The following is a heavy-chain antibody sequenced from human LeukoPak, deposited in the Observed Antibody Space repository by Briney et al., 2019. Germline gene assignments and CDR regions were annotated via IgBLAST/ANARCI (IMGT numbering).Heavy chain of an antibody. V-gene: IGHV3-23*01. CDR2: ISGSAAGT. D-gene: IGHD6-13*01. J-gene: IGHJ4*02. CDR3: AKSGRVWRGIAAAGIDY. CDR1: GFTFSTYA. Sequence: GGSLRLSCVASGFTFSTYAMNWVRQAPGKGLEWVSAISGSAAGTYFADSVKGRFTISRDNSKNTVYLQMNSLRAEDTAVYYCAKSGRVWRGIAAAGIDYWGQGTLVSVSS.